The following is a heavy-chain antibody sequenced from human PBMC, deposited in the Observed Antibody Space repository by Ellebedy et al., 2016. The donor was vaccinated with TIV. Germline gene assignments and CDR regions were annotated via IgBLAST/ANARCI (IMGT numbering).Heavy chain of an antibody. V-gene: IGHV3-48*01. CDR3: TRDTRAGSGGQTISYGMDV. CDR1: GFNFSNYS. J-gene: IGHJ6*02. Sequence: GESLKISCEASGFNFSNYSMNWVRQAPGKGLEWLSYIRSDSRPIYYADSVKGRFTISRDNAGNSLFLQMNSLRAEDTAVYYCTRDTRAGSGGQTISYGMDVWGQGTTVTVSS. D-gene: IGHD3-10*01. CDR2: IRSDSRPI.